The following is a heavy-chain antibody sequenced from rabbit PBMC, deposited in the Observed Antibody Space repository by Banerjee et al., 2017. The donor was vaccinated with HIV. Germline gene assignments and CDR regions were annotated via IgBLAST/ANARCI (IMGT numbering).Heavy chain of an antibody. J-gene: IGHJ4*01. CDR1: GFSFSNNYC. D-gene: IGHD1-1*01. V-gene: IGHV1S40*01. CDR2: IYVGSNGGT. CDR3: ARSSTMNIGFNL. Sequence: QSLEESGGDLVKPGASLTLTCTASGFSFSNNYCMCWVRQAPGKGLEWIACIYVGSNGGTYYASWAKGRFTISKTSSTTVTLQMTSLTAADTATYFCARSSTMNIGFNLWGQGTLVTVS.